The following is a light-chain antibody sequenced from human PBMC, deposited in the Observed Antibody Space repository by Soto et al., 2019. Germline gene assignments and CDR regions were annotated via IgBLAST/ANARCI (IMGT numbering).Light chain of an antibody. V-gene: IGLV2-23*01. CDR1: SSDVGSYDL. CDR2: EAT. J-gene: IGLJ2*01. CDR3: SIERANTHVV. Sequence: QSVLTQPASVSGSPGQSITISCTGTSSDVGSYDLVSWYQQHPGKAPKLVIYEATQRASGISDRFSGSESGNTASLTISGLQAEDEADYYCSIERANTHVVFGGGTKVTVL.